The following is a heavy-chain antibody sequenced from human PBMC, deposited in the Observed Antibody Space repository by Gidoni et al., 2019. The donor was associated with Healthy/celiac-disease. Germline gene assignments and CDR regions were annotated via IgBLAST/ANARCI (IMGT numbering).Heavy chain of an antibody. D-gene: IGHD2-15*01. CDR2: ISSSSSTI. Sequence: EVQLVESGGGLVQPGGSLRLSCAASGFTFRSYSMNWVRQAPGKGLEWVSYISSSSSTIYYADSVKGRFTISRDNAKNSLYLQMNSLRDEDTAVYYCAREVVVVVAATDYYYGMDVWGQGTTVTVSS. V-gene: IGHV3-48*02. CDR1: GFTFRSYS. CDR3: AREVVVVVAATDYYYGMDV. J-gene: IGHJ6*02.